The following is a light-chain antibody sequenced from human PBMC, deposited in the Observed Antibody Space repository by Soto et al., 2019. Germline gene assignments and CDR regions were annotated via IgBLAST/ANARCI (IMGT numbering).Light chain of an antibody. V-gene: IGKV1-39*01. CDR1: QNIGTT. J-gene: IGKJ1*01. CDR2: VTS. CDR3: QQTHGNPT. Sequence: DIQLTQSPPSLSASVGDKITITCRASQNIGTTLNWYQLRPGKAPKLLIYVTSTLQTGVPSRSSGIGSGSDFTLTINNLKPEDFAXEXCQQTHGNPTFGQGTKVDIK.